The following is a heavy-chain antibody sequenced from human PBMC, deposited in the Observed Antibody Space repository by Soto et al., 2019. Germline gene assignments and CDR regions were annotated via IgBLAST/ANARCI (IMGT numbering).Heavy chain of an antibody. Sequence: ASVKVSCKASGYSFSNSGFSWMRQAPGQGLEWMGWISAYNGNTNYAQKFQGRLSMTRDTSTTTAFMELTTLRSDDTAVYYCARDEYNNGRNWLNPWGQGTLVTVSS. J-gene: IGHJ5*02. CDR1: GYSFSNSG. CDR2: ISAYNGNT. D-gene: IGHD2-8*01. CDR3: ARDEYNNGRNWLNP. V-gene: IGHV1-18*01.